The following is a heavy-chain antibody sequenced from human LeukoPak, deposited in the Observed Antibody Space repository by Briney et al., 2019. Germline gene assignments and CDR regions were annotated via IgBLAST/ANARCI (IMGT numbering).Heavy chain of an antibody. J-gene: IGHJ6*02. V-gene: IGHV4-30-4*01. Sequence: PSQTLSLTCTVSGGSISSGDYYWSWIRQPPGKGLEWIGYIYYGGSTYYNPSLKSRVTISVDTSKNQFSLKLSSVTAADTAVYYCARDYGDYGYYYGMDVWGQGTTVTVSS. CDR2: IYYGGST. D-gene: IGHD4-17*01. CDR1: GGSISSGDYY. CDR3: ARDYGDYGYYYGMDV.